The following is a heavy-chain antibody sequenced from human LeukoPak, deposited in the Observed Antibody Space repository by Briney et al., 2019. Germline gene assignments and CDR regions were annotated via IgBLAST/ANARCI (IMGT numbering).Heavy chain of an antibody. V-gene: IGHV3-30-3*01. J-gene: IGHJ4*02. D-gene: IGHD2-2*01. CDR3: ASSGVPQQYFDY. Sequence: GGSLRLSCAASGFTFSSYAMHWVRQAPGKGLEWVAVISYDGSNKYYADSVKGRFTISRNNSKNTLYLQMNSLRAEDTAVYYCASSGVPQQYFDYWGQGTLVTVSS. CDR1: GFTFSSYA. CDR2: ISYDGSNK.